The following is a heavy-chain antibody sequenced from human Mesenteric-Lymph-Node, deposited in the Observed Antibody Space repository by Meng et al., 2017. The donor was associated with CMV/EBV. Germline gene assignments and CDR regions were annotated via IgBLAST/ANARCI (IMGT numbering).Heavy chain of an antibody. CDR2: ISSSGSTI. Sequence: GESLKISCAASGFAFSGYYMSWIRQAPGKGLEWLSYISSSGSTIYYVDSVKGRFTISRDNAKNSLYLQMNSLRAEDTAVYYCARAPLGAFDYWGQGTLVTVSS. J-gene: IGHJ4*02. V-gene: IGHV3-11*04. CDR1: GFAFSGYY. CDR3: ARAPLGAFDY.